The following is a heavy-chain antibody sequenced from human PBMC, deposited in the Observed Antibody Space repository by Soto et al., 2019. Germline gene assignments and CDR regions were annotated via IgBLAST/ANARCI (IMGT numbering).Heavy chain of an antibody. V-gene: IGHV3-30*18. Sequence: GGSLRLSCAASGFTFSSYGMHWVRQAPGKGLEWVAVISYDGSNKYYADSVKGRFTISRDNSKNTLYLQMNSLRAEDTTVYYCAKDWENAFDIWGQGTMVTVSS. J-gene: IGHJ3*02. D-gene: IGHD1-26*01. CDR1: GFTFSSYG. CDR3: AKDWENAFDI. CDR2: ISYDGSNK.